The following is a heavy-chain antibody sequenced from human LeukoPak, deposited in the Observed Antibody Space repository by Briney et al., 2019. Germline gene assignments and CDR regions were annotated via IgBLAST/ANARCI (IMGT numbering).Heavy chain of an antibody. CDR2: ISSSSSYI. CDR3: AKAGGNYYGSGSYDRREYYFDY. D-gene: IGHD3-10*01. CDR1: GFTFSSYS. J-gene: IGHJ4*02. Sequence: GGSLRLSCAASGFTFSSYSMNWVRQAPGKGLEWVSSISSSSSYIYYADSVKGRFTISRDNAKNSLYLQMNSLRAEDTAVYYCAKAGGNYYGSGSYDRREYYFDYWGQGTLVTVSS. V-gene: IGHV3-21*01.